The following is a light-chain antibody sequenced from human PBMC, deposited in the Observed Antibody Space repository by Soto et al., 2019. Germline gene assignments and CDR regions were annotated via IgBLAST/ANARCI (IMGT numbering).Light chain of an antibody. CDR3: SSYTSSTAYV. CDR2: EVS. J-gene: IGLJ1*01. Sequence: QSALTQPASVSGSPGQSITISCTGTSSDVGGYNYVSWYQLHPGKAPKLMVYEVSNRPSGVSNRFSGSKSGNTASLTISGLQAEDEADYYCSSYTSSTAYVFGTVTKVTVL. V-gene: IGLV2-14*01. CDR1: SSDVGGYNY.